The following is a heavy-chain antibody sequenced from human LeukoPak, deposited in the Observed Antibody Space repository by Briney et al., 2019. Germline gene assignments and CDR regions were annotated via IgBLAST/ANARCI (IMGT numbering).Heavy chain of an antibody. Sequence: ASVKVSCKASGYTFTSYGISWVRQAPGQGLEWMGWISAYNGNTNYAQKLQGRVTMTTDTSTSTAYMELRSLRSDDTAVYYCARVTPNYYDSSGYLSDYWDQGTLVTVSS. V-gene: IGHV1-18*01. D-gene: IGHD3-22*01. CDR2: ISAYNGNT. CDR3: ARVTPNYYDSSGYLSDY. CDR1: GYTFTSYG. J-gene: IGHJ4*02.